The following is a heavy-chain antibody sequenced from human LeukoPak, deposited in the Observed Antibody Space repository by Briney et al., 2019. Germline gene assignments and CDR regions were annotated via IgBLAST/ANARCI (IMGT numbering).Heavy chain of an antibody. D-gene: IGHD3-22*01. Sequence: GGSLRLSCAASGFTFDNYGMRWVRQAPGKGLEWVSCIMWDGGSIGYADSVKGRFTISRDNAKNSLYLQMNSLRAEDMALYYCAKDLWHYYDRSGYLGAFDIWGRGKMVTVSS. V-gene: IGHV3-9*03. CDR2: IMWDGGSI. CDR1: GFTFDNYG. CDR3: AKDLWHYYDRSGYLGAFDI. J-gene: IGHJ3*02.